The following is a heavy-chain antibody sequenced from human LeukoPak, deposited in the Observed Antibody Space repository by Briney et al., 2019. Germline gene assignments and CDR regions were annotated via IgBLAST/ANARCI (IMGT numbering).Heavy chain of an antibody. J-gene: IGHJ4*02. Sequence: SGPTLVXPTQTLTLTCTFSGFSLSTSGVGVGWIRQPPGKALEWLALIYWNDDKRYSPSLKSRLTITKDTSKNQVVLTMTNMDPVDTATYYCAHRTITMVRGVLIPFDYWGQGTLVTVSS. CDR1: GFSLSTSGVG. CDR2: IYWNDDK. D-gene: IGHD3-10*01. CDR3: AHRTITMVRGVLIPFDY. V-gene: IGHV2-5*01.